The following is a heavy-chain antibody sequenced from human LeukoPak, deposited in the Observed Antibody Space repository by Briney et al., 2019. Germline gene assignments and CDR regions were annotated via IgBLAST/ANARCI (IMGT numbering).Heavy chain of an antibody. CDR2: IYHSGST. J-gene: IGHJ3*01. CDR3: ARDYLLSPGFL. CDR1: GGSISSYY. D-gene: IGHD3-3*01. V-gene: IGHV4-59*12. Sequence: PSETLSLTCIDSGGSISSYYWSWIRQPPGKGLEWIGYIYHSGSTYYNPSLKSRVTISVDRSKNQFSLKLSSVTAADTAVYYCARDYLLSPGFLWGQGTMVTVSS.